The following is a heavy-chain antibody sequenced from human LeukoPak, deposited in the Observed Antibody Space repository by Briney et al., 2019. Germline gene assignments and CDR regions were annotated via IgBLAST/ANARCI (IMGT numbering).Heavy chain of an antibody. V-gene: IGHV3-48*01. J-gene: IGHJ4*02. CDR1: GFSFSGYS. CDR2: ISSGSRTM. CDR3: ARDEAFDY. Sequence: GGTLRLSCAASGFSFSGYSMNWVRQAPGKGLDWVSYISSGSRTMFYADSVKGRFTISRDNSKNTLYLQMNSLRAEDTAVYYCARDEAFDYWGQGTLVTVSS.